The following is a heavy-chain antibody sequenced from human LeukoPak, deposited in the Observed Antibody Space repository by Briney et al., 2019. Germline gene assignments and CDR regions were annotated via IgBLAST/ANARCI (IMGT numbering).Heavy chain of an antibody. Sequence: SETLSLTCAVYGGSFSEYYWSWLRQPPGKGPEWIGEIDHFGGTNYNPSLESRVTISGDTSEKRFSLNLRSMTAADTAVYYCARSQGPGSPYGMDVWGQGTMVTVSS. CDR1: GGSFSEYY. V-gene: IGHV4-34*01. D-gene: IGHD3-10*01. J-gene: IGHJ6*02. CDR2: IDHFGGT. CDR3: ARSQGPGSPYGMDV.